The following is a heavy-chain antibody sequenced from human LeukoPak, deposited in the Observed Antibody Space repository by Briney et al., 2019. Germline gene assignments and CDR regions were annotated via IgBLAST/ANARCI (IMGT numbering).Heavy chain of an antibody. V-gene: IGHV1-18*01. Sequence: GASVKVSCKASGYTFTSYGISWVRQAPGQGLEWMGWISAYNGNTNYAQKLQGRVTMTIDTSTSTAYMELRSLRSDDTAVYYCAREDIVVVPAAITFYYYYGMDVWGQGTTVTVSS. D-gene: IGHD2-2*02. CDR3: AREDIVVVPAAITFYYYYGMDV. CDR2: ISAYNGNT. J-gene: IGHJ6*02. CDR1: GYTFTSYG.